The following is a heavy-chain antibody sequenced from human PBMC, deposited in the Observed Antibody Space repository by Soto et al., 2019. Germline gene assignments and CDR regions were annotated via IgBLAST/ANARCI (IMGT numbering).Heavy chain of an antibody. V-gene: IGHV4-31*03. Sequence: PSETLSLTCTVSGGSISSGGYYWSCIRQHPGKGLEWIGYIYYSGSTYYNPSLKSRVTISVDTSKNQFSLKLSSVTAADTAVYYCAREPRRGYNWFDPWGQGTLVTVSS. J-gene: IGHJ5*02. D-gene: IGHD3-10*01. CDR3: AREPRRGYNWFDP. CDR2: IYYSGST. CDR1: GGSISSGGYY.